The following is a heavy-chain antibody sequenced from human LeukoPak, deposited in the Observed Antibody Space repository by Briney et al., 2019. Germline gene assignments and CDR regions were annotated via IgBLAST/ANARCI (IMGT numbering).Heavy chain of an antibody. D-gene: IGHD6-6*01. V-gene: IGHV4-31*03. CDR3: ARGYSSSSMSAFDI. CDR1: GGSISSGGYY. CDR2: IYYSGST. Sequence: SETLSLTCTVSGGSISSGGYYWSWIRQHPGKGLEWIGYIYYSGSTYCNPSLKSRVTISVDTSKNQFSLKLSSVTAADTAVYYCARGYSSSSMSAFDIWGQGTMVTVSS. J-gene: IGHJ3*02.